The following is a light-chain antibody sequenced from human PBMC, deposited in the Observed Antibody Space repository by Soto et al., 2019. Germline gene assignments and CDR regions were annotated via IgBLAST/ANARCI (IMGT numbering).Light chain of an antibody. CDR1: QSVTSN. J-gene: IGKJ1*01. CDR3: QQYNNWPRM. Sequence: EIVMTQSPGTLSVSPGESATLSCRASQSVTSNLAWYQQRPGQAPRLLIYGASTRATGIPARFSGSGSGTEFTLTISSLQSEDFAVYYCQQYNNWPRMFGQGTRWIS. V-gene: IGKV3-15*01. CDR2: GAS.